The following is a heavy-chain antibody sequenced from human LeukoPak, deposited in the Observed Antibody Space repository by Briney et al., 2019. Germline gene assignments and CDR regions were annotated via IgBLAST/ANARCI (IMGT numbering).Heavy chain of an antibody. D-gene: IGHD4-17*01. J-gene: IGHJ4*02. CDR3: ASSYGDYHTV. CDR1: GFTFGSYG. Sequence: GRSLILSCAASGFTFGSYGMHWVRKAPGKGLEWVAVIWYDGSSKYYADSVKGRFTISRDNSKNTLYLQMNSLRAEDTAVYYCASSYGDYHTVWGQGTRVTVSS. V-gene: IGHV3-33*01. CDR2: IWYDGSSK.